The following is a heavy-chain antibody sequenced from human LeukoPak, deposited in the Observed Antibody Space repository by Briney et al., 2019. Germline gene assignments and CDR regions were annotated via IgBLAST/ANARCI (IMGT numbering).Heavy chain of an antibody. Sequence: SETLSLTCAVYGGSFSGYYWSWIRQPPGKGLEWIAYMYNSGSTNYNPSLKSRVTISIDTSKNQFPLKLSSLTAADTAIYYCARGIESYGDYGYWGQGILVTVSS. V-gene: IGHV4-59*01. CDR2: MYNSGST. CDR1: GGSFSGYY. D-gene: IGHD4-17*01. J-gene: IGHJ4*02. CDR3: ARGIESYGDYGY.